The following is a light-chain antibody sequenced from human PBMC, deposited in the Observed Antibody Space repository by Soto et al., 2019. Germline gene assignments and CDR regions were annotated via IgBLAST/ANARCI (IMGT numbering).Light chain of an antibody. Sequence: EILMTQSPATLSLSPGEGVTLSCRAAQDVTNSVAWYQQKSGQAPRLLIYDASARASGVSARFSGSGSGTDFTLTISGLQAEDFAVYFCQQDIRRPLSFGQGTRLEIK. V-gene: IGKV3-15*01. CDR3: QQDIRRPLS. J-gene: IGKJ5*01. CDR2: DAS. CDR1: QDVTNS.